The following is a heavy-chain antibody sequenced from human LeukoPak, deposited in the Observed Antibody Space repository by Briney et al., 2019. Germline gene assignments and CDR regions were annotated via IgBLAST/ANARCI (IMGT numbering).Heavy chain of an antibody. V-gene: IGHV3-9*01. CDR1: GFTFDDYA. Sequence: GGSLRLSCAASGFTFDDYAMHWVRQAPGKGLEWVSGISWNSGSIGYADSVKGRFTISRDNAKNSLYLQMSSLRAEDTALYYCAKDRGAYYYDSSGLFDYWGQGTLVTVSS. J-gene: IGHJ4*02. CDR3: AKDRGAYYYDSSGLFDY. CDR2: ISWNSGSI. D-gene: IGHD3-22*01.